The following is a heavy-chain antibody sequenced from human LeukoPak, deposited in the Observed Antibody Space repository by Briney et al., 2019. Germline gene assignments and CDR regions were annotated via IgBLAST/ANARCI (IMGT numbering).Heavy chain of an antibody. V-gene: IGHV3-23*01. D-gene: IGHD3-22*01. CDR2: ISRSGGGT. CDR1: GFTFSSYA. J-gene: IGHJ4*02. CDR3: AKDAFQDSSGYYSPLDY. Sequence: GGSLRLSCAASGFTFSSYAMSWVRQAPGKGLEWVSTISRSGGGTYYADSVKGRFTISRDNYKNTLYLQMNCLTTEDTAVYYCAKDAFQDSSGYYSPLDYWGQGTLVTVSS.